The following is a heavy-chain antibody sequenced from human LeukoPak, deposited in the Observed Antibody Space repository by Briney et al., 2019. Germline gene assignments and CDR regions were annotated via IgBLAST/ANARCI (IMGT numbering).Heavy chain of an antibody. V-gene: IGHV1-18*01. J-gene: IGHJ4*02. D-gene: IGHD6-13*01. CDR1: GYTFTRTG. CDR3: ARDHSSSGQLFDY. Sequence: ASVKVSCKASGYTFTRTGINWVRQAPGQGLEWMGWISPYNDNTKYAQKFQGRLTVTTDTSTTTAYMELRSLRSDDTAVYYCARDHSSSGQLFDYWGQGTLVTVSS. CDR2: ISPYNDNT.